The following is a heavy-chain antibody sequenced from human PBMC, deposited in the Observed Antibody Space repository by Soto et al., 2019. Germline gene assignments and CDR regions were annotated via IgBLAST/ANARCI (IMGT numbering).Heavy chain of an antibody. V-gene: IGHV1-46*01. J-gene: IGHJ4*02. Sequence: QVQLVQSGAEVKKPGASVKVSSKASGYTFTSYYMHWVRQAPGQGLEWMGIINPSGGSTSYAQKFQGRVTMTRDTTTSTVYMELSSLRSEDTAVYYCARGWDVTLLWFGELLPFVYYWGQGTLVTVSS. CDR1: GYTFTSYY. CDR3: ARGWDVTLLWFGELLPFVYY. D-gene: IGHD3-10*01. CDR2: INPSGGST.